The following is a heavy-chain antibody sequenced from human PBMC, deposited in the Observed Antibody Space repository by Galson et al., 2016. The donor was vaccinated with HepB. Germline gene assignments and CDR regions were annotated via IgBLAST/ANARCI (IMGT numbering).Heavy chain of an antibody. CDR2: SYYSGST. CDR3: ARLEDTTMVSEY. Sequence: SETLSLTCTVSGGSISSSSYYWGWIRQPPGKGLEWIGSSYYSGSTYYNPSLKSRVTISVDTSKNQFSLKLSSVTAADTAVYYCARLEDTTMVSEYWGRGALVTVSS. CDR1: GGSISSSSYY. D-gene: IGHD5-18*01. V-gene: IGHV4-39*01. J-gene: IGHJ4*02.